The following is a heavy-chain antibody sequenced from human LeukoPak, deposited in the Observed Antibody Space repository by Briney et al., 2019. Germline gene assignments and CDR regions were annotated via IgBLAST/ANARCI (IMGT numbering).Heavy chain of an antibody. CDR1: GGSISSYY. V-gene: IGHV4-59*01. Sequence: SETLSLTCTVSGGSISSYYWSWIRQPPGKGLEWIGCIYYSGSTNYNPSLKSRVTISVDTSKNQFSLKLSSVTAADTAVYYCARARSGSDYYIFDYWGQGTLVTVSS. D-gene: IGHD3-22*01. CDR3: ARARSGSDYYIFDY. J-gene: IGHJ4*02. CDR2: IYYSGST.